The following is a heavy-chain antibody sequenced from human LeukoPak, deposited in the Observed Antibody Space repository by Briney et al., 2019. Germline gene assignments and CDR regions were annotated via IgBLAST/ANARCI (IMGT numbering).Heavy chain of an antibody. Sequence: SQTLSLTCAISGDSVSSSSAAWNWIRQSPSRGLEWLGRTYYRSKWYNDYAVSVKSRITINPDTSKNQFSLQLNSVTPEDTAVYYCASQGSSWYSTVGSYNWFDPWGQGTLVTVSS. J-gene: IGHJ5*02. CDR1: GDSVSSSSAA. V-gene: IGHV6-1*01. CDR2: TYYRSKWYN. D-gene: IGHD6-13*01. CDR3: ASQGSSWYSTVGSYNWFDP.